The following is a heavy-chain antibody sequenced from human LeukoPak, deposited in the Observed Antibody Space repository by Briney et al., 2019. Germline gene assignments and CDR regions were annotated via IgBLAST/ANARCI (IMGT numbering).Heavy chain of an antibody. J-gene: IGHJ6*03. V-gene: IGHV1-46*01. Sequence: ASVKVSCKASGYTFTGYYMHWVRQAPGQGLEWMGWINPSGGSTSYAQKFQGRVTMTRDMSTSTVYMELSSLRSEDTAVYYCATKPGNTDYYMDVWGKGTTVTVSS. CDR1: GYTFTGYY. CDR2: INPSGGST. CDR3: ATKPGNTDYYMDV. D-gene: IGHD2-8*02.